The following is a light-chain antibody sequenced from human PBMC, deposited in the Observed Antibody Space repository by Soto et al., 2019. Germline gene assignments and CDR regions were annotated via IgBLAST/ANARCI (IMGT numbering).Light chain of an antibody. CDR1: QVIKND. CDR2: AAS. J-gene: IGKJ2*01. V-gene: IGKV1-6*01. Sequence: AIQMTQSPSSLSASVGDRVTITCRASQVIKNDLAWYQQKPGKAPKLLIFAASSLQSGVPSRFSGSGSGIDFTLTIRSLQPEDFATYYCLQDYNFPYTFGQGTKVDIK. CDR3: LQDYNFPYT.